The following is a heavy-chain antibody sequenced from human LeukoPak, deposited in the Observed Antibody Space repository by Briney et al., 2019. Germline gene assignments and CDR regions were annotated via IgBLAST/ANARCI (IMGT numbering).Heavy chain of an antibody. Sequence: SETLSLTCAVSGYSISSGYYWGWIRQPPGKGLEWIGSIYHSGSTYYNPSLKSRVTISVDTSKNQFSLKLSSVTAADTAVYYCARGGTPKLSSGWYYWGQGTPVTVSS. CDR2: IYHSGST. D-gene: IGHD6-19*01. V-gene: IGHV4-38-2*01. J-gene: IGHJ4*02. CDR3: ARGGTPKLSSGWYY. CDR1: GYSISSGYY.